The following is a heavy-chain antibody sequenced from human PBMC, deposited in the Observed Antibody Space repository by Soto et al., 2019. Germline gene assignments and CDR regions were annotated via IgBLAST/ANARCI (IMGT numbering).Heavy chain of an antibody. V-gene: IGHV4-39*01. CDR3: ARANVNIVATIEVDYFDY. CDR2: IYYSGGT. J-gene: IGHJ4*02. D-gene: IGHD5-12*01. CDR1: GDSIRSAHYF. Sequence: SETLSLTCSVFGDSIRSAHYFWGWVRQPPGKGLEWIGSIYYSGGTYYDPYLRSRVTLSVDTTNNQFSLKLSSVTAADTAVYYCARANVNIVATIEVDYFDYWGQGTLVTVSS.